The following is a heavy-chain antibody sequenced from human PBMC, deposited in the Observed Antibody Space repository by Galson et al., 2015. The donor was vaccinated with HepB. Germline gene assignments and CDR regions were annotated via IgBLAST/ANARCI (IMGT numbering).Heavy chain of an antibody. CDR3: AREETDYKYCSSTSCYTRWFDP. Sequence: SVKVSCKASGGTFSSYTISWVRQAPGQGLEWMGRIIPILGIANYAQKFQGRVTITADKSTSTAYMELSSLRSEDTAVYYCAREETDYKYCSSTSCYTRWFDPWGQGTLVTVSS. CDR1: GGTFSSYT. J-gene: IGHJ5*02. D-gene: IGHD2-2*02. CDR2: IIPILGIA. V-gene: IGHV1-69*04.